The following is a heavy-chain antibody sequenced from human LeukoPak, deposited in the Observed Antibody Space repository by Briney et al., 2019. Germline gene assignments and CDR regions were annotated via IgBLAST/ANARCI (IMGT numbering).Heavy chain of an antibody. CDR2: ISSSSSYI. J-gene: IGHJ4*02. CDR1: GFTFSSYS. Sequence: GGSLRLSCAASGFTFSSYSMNWVRQAPGKGLEWVSSISSSSSYINYADVMKGRLTISRDNAKNSLYLQMNSLRAEDTAVYYCARGLRSYYYGSGSSMTPDYWGQGTLVTVSS. V-gene: IGHV3-21*01. D-gene: IGHD3-10*01. CDR3: ARGLRSYYYGSGSSMTPDY.